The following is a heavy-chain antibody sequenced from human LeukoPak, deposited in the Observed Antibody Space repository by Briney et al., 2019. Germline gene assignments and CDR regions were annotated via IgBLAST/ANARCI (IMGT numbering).Heavy chain of an antibody. J-gene: IGHJ4*02. CDR3: AKMQGYFDY. CDR1: GFTFSGNG. Sequence: PGGSLRLSCAASGFTFSGNGMSWVRQAPGKGPGWVSGVTGDGATTYYADSVKGRFTISRDNSKNTVYLQMNSLRAEDTAFYYCAKMQGYFDYWSQGTLVTVSA. CDR2: VTGDGATT. V-gene: IGHV3-23*01.